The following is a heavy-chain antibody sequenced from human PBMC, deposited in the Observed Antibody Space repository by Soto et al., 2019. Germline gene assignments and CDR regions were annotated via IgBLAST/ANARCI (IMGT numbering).Heavy chain of an antibody. D-gene: IGHD3-16*01. CDR1: GGSFSGYY. Sequence: SSETLSLTCAVYGGSFSGYYWSWIRQPPGKGLEWIGEINHSGSTNYNPSLKSRVTISVDTSKNQFSLKLSSVTAADTAVYYCARKGGYYYMDVWGNGTTVTVSS. V-gene: IGHV4-34*01. CDR2: INHSGST. J-gene: IGHJ6*03. CDR3: ARKGGYYYMDV.